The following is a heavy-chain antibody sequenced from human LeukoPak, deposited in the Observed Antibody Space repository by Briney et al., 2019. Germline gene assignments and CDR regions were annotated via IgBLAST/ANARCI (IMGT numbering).Heavy chain of an antibody. J-gene: IGHJ4*02. CDR2: VYYSGRT. D-gene: IGHD1-26*01. CDR3: ASLRWHYSGSYWPGYFDY. Sequence: SETLSLTCTVSGGSTTGYFWTWIRQPPGKGLEWIGYVYYSGRTSYNPSLKSRVTISVGTSKNQFSLKLSFVTAADTAVDYCASLRWHYSGSYWPGYFDYWGQGTLVTVSS. CDR1: GGSTTGYF. V-gene: IGHV4-59*08.